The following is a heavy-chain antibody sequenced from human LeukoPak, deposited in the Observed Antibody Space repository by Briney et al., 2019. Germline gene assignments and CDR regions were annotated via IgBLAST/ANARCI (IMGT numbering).Heavy chain of an antibody. D-gene: IGHD6-6*01. CDR3: ARNSSSGFFDY. CDR1: GYSIRNGDY. Sequence: SETLSLTCVFSGYSIRNGDYWGWIRQSPGKGLEWIASMYNSVSIHYNPSLKSRVTILVDTSKNEFSLKMRSVTAADTAVYYCARNSSSGFFDYWGQGTLATVSS. V-gene: IGHV4-38-2*01. CDR2: MYNSVSI. J-gene: IGHJ4*02.